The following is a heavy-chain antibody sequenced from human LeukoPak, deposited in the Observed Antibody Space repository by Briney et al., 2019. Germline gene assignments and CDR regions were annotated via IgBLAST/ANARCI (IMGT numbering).Heavy chain of an antibody. D-gene: IGHD3-22*01. CDR1: GGSFSGYY. CDR2: INHSGST. Sequence: SETLSLTCAVYGGSFSGYYWSWIRQPPGKGLEWIGEINHSGSTNYNPSLKGRVTISVDTSKNQVSLKLSSVTAADTAVYYCARDPSGYFNYWGQGTLVTVSS. V-gene: IGHV4-34*01. CDR3: ARDPSGYFNY. J-gene: IGHJ4*02.